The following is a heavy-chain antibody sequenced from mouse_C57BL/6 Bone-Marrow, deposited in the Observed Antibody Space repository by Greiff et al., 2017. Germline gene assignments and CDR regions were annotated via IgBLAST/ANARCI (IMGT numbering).Heavy chain of an antibody. D-gene: IGHD1-1*01. V-gene: IGHV1-50*01. CDR2: IDSSDSYN. J-gene: IGHJ4*01. Sequence: QVQLQQPGAELVKPGASVKLSCKASGYTFTSYWMQWVKQRPGQGLEWIGEIDSSDSYNNYNQKFKGKATLTVDTSSSTAYMQLSSLTSEDSAVYYCARSFITTVVATDAMDYWGQGTSVTVSS. CDR1: GYTFTSYW. CDR3: ARSFITTVVATDAMDY.